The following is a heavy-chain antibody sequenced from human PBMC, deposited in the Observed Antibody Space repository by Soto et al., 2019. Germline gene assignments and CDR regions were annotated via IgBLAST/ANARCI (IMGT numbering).Heavy chain of an antibody. CDR1: GGSISSGGYY. Sequence: QVQLQESGPGLVKPSQTLSLTCTVSGGSISSGGYYWSWIRQHPGKGLEWIGYIYYSGSTYYNPSLKSRVTISVDTSKNQFSLKLSSVTAADTAVYYCARRAVGYCSSTSCRGAAFDIWGQGTMVPVSS. J-gene: IGHJ3*02. CDR2: IYYSGST. V-gene: IGHV4-31*03. D-gene: IGHD2-2*01. CDR3: ARRAVGYCSSTSCRGAAFDI.